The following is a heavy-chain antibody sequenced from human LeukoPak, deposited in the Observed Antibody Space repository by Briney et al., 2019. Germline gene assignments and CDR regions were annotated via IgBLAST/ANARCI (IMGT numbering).Heavy chain of an antibody. V-gene: IGHV4-30-2*06. J-gene: IGHJ5*02. CDR3: ARGGYSGYDFWFDP. CDR2: IYHSGST. Sequence: SETLSLTCAVSGDSISSGGSSWNWIRQSAGKGLEWIGYIYHSGSTYYNPSLRSRLTISVDGSKNQFSLKLNSVTAADTAIYYCARGGYSGYDFWFDPWGQGTLVTVSS. D-gene: IGHD5-12*01. CDR1: GDSISSGGSS.